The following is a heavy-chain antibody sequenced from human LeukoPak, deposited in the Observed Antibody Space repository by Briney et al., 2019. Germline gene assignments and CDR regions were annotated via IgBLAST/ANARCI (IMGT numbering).Heavy chain of an antibody. V-gene: IGHV1-2*02. CDR1: GGTFSSYA. D-gene: IGHD2-2*01. J-gene: IGHJ5*02. Sequence: ASVKVSCKASGGTFSSYAIRWVRQAPGQGLEWMGWINPDRRATTYAQKFQGRVTMTLDTSITTVHMELSRLTSDDTAVYYCARGFEYGWFDPWGQGTLVTVSS. CDR2: INPDRRAT. CDR3: ARGFEYGWFDP.